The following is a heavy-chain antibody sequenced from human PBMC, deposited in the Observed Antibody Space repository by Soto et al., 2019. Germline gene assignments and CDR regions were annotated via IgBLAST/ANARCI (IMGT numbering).Heavy chain of an antibody. CDR1: GFTLTNNA. CDR2: ISDDGDNK. D-gene: IGHD6-6*01. Sequence: QVQLVESGGGVVQPGRSLRLSCAASGFTLTNNAMHWVRQAPGKGLEWLAVISDDGDNKHYADSVKGRFTISRDNSNKTLYLQMNSLRPEDTAVYYCARDRYSSSTLFDYWGQGTLVTVSS. CDR3: ARDRYSSSTLFDY. J-gene: IGHJ4*02. V-gene: IGHV3-30-3*01.